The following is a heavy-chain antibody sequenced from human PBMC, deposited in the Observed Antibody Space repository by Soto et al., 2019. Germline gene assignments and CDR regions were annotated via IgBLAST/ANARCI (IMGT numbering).Heavy chain of an antibody. Sequence: SETLSLTCSVSGGSISSYSLSWIRQPAGKGLEWIGRIYTSGSTNYNPSLKSRVTMSVDRSKNQFSLRLRSVTAADTAGYYCALQMGYSSGWSTFDSWGQGTLVTVSS. J-gene: IGHJ4*02. CDR3: ALQMGYSSGWSTFDS. D-gene: IGHD6-19*01. V-gene: IGHV4-4*07. CDR1: GGSISSYS. CDR2: IYTSGST.